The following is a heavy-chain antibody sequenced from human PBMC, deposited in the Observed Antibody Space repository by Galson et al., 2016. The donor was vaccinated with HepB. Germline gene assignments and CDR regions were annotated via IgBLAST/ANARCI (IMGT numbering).Heavy chain of an antibody. J-gene: IGHJ4*02. V-gene: IGHV3-74*01. D-gene: IGHD3-16*01. CDR3: ARVYDYVWVGSHFDY. Sequence: SLRLSCAASGFTFRNHWMHWVRQAPGKGLVWISRINSDVSGTTYADSVKGRFTISRDNAKNTVYLQMDSLRAEDTAVYYCARVYDYVWVGSHFDYWGQGTLVTVSS. CDR2: INSDVSGT. CDR1: GFTFRNHW.